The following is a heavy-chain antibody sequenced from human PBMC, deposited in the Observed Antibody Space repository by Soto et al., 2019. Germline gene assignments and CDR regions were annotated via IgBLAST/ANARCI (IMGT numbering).Heavy chain of an antibody. D-gene: IGHD2-2*01. J-gene: IGHJ3*02. CDR2: ISSSSTI. Sequence: GGSLRLSCAASGFTFSSYSMNWVRQAPGKGLEWVSYISSSSTIYYADSVKGRFTISRDNAKNSLYLQMNSLRAEDTAVYYCASQVVPAAMPAADAFDIWGQGTMVTVSS. CDR3: ASQVVPAAMPAADAFDI. V-gene: IGHV3-48*01. CDR1: GFTFSSYS.